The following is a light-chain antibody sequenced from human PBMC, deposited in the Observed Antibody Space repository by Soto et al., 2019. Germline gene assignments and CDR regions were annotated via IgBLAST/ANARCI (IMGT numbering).Light chain of an antibody. CDR3: QHYNSYSEA. CDR2: KAS. J-gene: IGKJ1*01. CDR1: QSISSW. Sequence: DIQMTHSPSTLSASVGDRVTITCRASQSISSWLAWYQKKPGKAPKLLIYKASTLKSGVPSRFSGSGSGTEFTLTISSLQPDDFATYYCQHYNSYSEAFGQGTKVDIK. V-gene: IGKV1-5*03.